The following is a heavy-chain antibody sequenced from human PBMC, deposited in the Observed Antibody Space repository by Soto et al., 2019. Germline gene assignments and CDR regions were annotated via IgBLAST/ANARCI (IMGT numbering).Heavy chain of an antibody. V-gene: IGHV1-69*13. J-gene: IGHJ5*01. D-gene: IGHD3-22*01. CDR3: ARSLYYYDSSGYYYRWFDY. CDR1: GGTFSSYA. CDR2: IIPIFGTA. Sequence: SVKVSCKASGGTFSSYAISWVRQAPGQGLEWTGGIIPIFGTANYAQKFQGRVTITADESTSTAYMELSSLRSEDTAVYYCARSLYYYDSSGYYYRWFDYWGQGTLVTVSS.